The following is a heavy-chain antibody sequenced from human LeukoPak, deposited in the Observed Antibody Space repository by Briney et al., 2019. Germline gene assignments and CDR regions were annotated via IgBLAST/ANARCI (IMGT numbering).Heavy chain of an antibody. Sequence: GGSLRLSCAASGFTFSTHWMNWVRQAPGKGLVWVSHISNDGTTTTYADSVKGRFTISRDNAKNTLYLQMNSLRAEDTAVYYCARDSNLSFDYWGQGTLVTVSS. CDR2: ISNDGTTT. CDR3: ARDSNLSFDY. V-gene: IGHV3-74*01. D-gene: IGHD1-14*01. J-gene: IGHJ4*02. CDR1: GFTFSTHW.